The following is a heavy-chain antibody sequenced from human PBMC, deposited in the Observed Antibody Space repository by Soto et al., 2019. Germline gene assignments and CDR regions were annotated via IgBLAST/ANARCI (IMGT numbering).Heavy chain of an antibody. Sequence: QEKLVESGGGVVQPGRSLRLSCAASGLTFSAYGMHWVRQAPGKGLEWVTVISYDGSSKYYADSVKGRFIVSRDNSKNTLYLQMNSLRPEDTAVYYCAKVTFSGDYYYSYGMDVWGQGTTVTVSS. D-gene: IGHD1-26*01. CDR3: AKVTFSGDYYYSYGMDV. CDR2: ISYDGSSK. CDR1: GLTFSAYG. J-gene: IGHJ6*02. V-gene: IGHV3-30*18.